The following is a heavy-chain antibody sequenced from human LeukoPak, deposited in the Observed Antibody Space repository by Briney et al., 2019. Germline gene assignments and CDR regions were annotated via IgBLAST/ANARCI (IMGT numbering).Heavy chain of an antibody. D-gene: IGHD3-22*01. CDR2: IYYSGST. Sequence: SETLSLTCTVSGGSISSSSYYWGWIRQPPGKGLEWVGSIYYSGSTYYNPSLKSRVTISVDTSKNRFSLKLSSVTAADTAVYYCATDYYDSSGYYPGDAFDIWGQGTMVTVSS. J-gene: IGHJ3*02. CDR3: ATDYYDSSGYYPGDAFDI. CDR1: GGSISSSSYY. V-gene: IGHV4-39*01.